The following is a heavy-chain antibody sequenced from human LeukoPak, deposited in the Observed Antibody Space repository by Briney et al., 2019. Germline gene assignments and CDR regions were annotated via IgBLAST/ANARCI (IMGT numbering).Heavy chain of an antibody. CDR2: IRYNGSNK. CDR3: VKGIAVAGTLSMF. D-gene: IGHD6-19*01. V-gene: IGHV3-30*02. CDR1: GFTFSSYG. Sequence: GGSLRLSCAASGFTFSSYGMHWVRQAPGKGLEWVAFIRYNGSNKYYADSVKGRFTISRDNSKNTLYLQMNSLRAEDTAVYYCVKGIAVAGTLSMFWGQGTLVTVSS. J-gene: IGHJ4*02.